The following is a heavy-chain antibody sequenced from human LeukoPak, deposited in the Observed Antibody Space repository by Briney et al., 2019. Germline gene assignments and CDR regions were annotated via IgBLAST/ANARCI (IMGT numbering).Heavy chain of an antibody. CDR2: ITPFNGNT. J-gene: IGHJ4*02. Sequence: SVKVSCKASGYTFTYHYLHWVRQASGQALEGMGWITPFNGNTYYAQKFQDRVTITRDRSMSTAYMELSSLRSEDTAMYYCARSSDYSNYLFAYWGQGTLVTVSS. CDR1: GYTFTYHY. CDR3: ARSSDYSNYLFAY. D-gene: IGHD4-11*01. V-gene: IGHV1-45*02.